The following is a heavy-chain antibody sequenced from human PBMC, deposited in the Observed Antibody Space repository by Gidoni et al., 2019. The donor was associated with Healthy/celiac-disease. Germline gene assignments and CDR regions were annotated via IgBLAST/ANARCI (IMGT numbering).Heavy chain of an antibody. CDR3: ARARGQFLEWLLLVEHRGWFDP. J-gene: IGHJ5*02. V-gene: IGHV4-31*03. D-gene: IGHD3-3*01. CDR2: ISYSGST. Sequence: QVQLQESGPGLVKPSQTLSLTCTVSGGSISSGGYYWSWTRQHPGKGLEWIGYISYSGSTYYNPSLKSRVTISVDTSKNQFSLKLSSVTAADTAVYYCARARGQFLEWLLLVEHRGWFDPWGQGTLVTVSS. CDR1: GGSISSGGYY.